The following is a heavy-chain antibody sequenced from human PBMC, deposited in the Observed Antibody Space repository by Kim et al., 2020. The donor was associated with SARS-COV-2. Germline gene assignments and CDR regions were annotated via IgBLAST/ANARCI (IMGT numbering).Heavy chain of an antibody. V-gene: IGHV3-43*02. Sequence: GGSLRLSCAASGFTFGNYAMHWVRQAPGKGLEWVSLISGGGGITYYADSVKGRFTISRDNSKNSLYLQMNSLRTEDTALYYCAKDTNFGVHAYYYYGMDVWGEGDTVTVSS. J-gene: IGHJ6*04. CDR3: AKDTNFGVHAYYYYGMDV. CDR1: GFTFGNYA. CDR2: ISGGGGIT. D-gene: IGHD3-3*01.